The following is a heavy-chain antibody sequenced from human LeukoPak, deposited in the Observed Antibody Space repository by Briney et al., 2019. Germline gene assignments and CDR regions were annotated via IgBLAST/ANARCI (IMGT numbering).Heavy chain of an antibody. CDR3: ARDTKGYDSSGYFISGYYGMDV. V-gene: IGHV3-53*01. J-gene: IGHJ6*02. CDR2: IYSGGST. Sequence: GGSLRLSCAASGFTVSSNYMSWVRQAPGKGLEWVSVIYSGGSTYYADSVKGRFTISRDNSKNTLYLQMNSLRVEDTAVYYCARDTKGYDSSGYFISGYYGMDVWGRGTTVTVSS. CDR1: GFTVSSNY. D-gene: IGHD3-22*01.